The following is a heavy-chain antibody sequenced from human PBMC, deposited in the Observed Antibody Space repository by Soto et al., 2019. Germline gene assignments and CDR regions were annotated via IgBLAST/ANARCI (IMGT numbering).Heavy chain of an antibody. J-gene: IGHJ4*02. D-gene: IGHD3-10*01. CDR3: ARDRDDYGSGTYYNRIDF. V-gene: IGHV1-69*01. CDR1: GGIFSTYA. CDR2: IIPIFGTP. Sequence: QVQLVQSGAEVKKPGSSVKVSCKASGGIFSTYAISWLRQAPGQGLEWMGGIIPIFGTPNYAQRFQGRVTLIADESTTTSYMDLSRLKPEDTAVYYCARDRDDYGSGTYYNRIDFWGQGTLVTVS.